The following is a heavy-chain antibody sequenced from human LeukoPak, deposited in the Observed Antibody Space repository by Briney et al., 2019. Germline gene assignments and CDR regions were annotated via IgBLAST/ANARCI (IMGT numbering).Heavy chain of an antibody. CDR1: GFTFSSYG. J-gene: IGHJ4*02. CDR2: IWYDGSNK. V-gene: IGHV3-33*01. CDR3: ARDRGYYVFDY. Sequence: PGRSLRLSCAASGFTFSSYGMHWVRQAPGKGLEWVAVIWYDGSNKYYADSVKGRFTISRDDSKNTLYLQMNSLRAEDMAVYYCARDRGYYVFDYWGQGTLVTVSS. D-gene: IGHD3-22*01.